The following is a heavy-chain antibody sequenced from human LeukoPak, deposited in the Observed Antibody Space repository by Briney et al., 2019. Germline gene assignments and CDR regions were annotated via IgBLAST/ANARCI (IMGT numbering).Heavy chain of an antibody. CDR1: GFTFSRYW. CDR2: ISTDGSRT. CDR3: SRGASAGYRIDH. Sequence: PGGALRLSCAASGFTFSRYWMHLVRQASGKGLVWVSRISTDGSRTNYADSVEGRFTISRDHAKKPVVLQMNSLGIGDNACYFRSRGASAGYRIDHGGQGTRVTV. V-gene: IGHV3-74*01. D-gene: IGHD6-13*01. J-gene: IGHJ4*02.